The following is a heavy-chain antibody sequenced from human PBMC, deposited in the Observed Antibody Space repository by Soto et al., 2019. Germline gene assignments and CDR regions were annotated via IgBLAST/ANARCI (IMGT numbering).Heavy chain of an antibody. J-gene: IGHJ4*02. D-gene: IGHD4-17*01. CDR3: AKAGHGDYGWS. CDR2: IWYDGSNK. CDR1: GFTFDNFA. Sequence: QVYLEESGGGVAQPGRSLRLSCAASGFTFDNFAMHWVRQAPGKGLEWVAVIWYDGSNKYYADSVKGRFSISRDNSKNTLSLQMSSLRVDDTAVYYCAKAGHGDYGWSWGQGTPVTVSS. V-gene: IGHV3-33*06.